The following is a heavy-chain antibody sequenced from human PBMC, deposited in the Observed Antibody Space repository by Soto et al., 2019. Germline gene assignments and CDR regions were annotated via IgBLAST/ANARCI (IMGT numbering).Heavy chain of an antibody. D-gene: IGHD2-15*01. V-gene: IGHV1-18*04. Sequence: ASVKVSCKASGYTFTSYGISWVRQAPGQGPEWMGWISAYNGNTNYAQKLQGRVTMTTDTSTSTAYMELRSLRSDDTAVYYCARDLEVVAASSSWFDPWGQGTLVTVSS. CDR1: GYTFTSYG. CDR2: ISAYNGNT. CDR3: ARDLEVVAASSSWFDP. J-gene: IGHJ5*02.